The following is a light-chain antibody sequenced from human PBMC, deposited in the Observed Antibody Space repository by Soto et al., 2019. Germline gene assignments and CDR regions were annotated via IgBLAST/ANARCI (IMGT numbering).Light chain of an antibody. CDR1: QSVSSH. Sequence: EIVMTQSPATLSVSPGESATLSCRASQSVSSHLGWFQQKPGQVPRLLIYGASHRVPGIPARFSGSGSGTEFTLTISGLQSEDFAVYYCQQASNWPRTFGQGTKVEI. CDR2: GAS. CDR3: QQASNWPRT. J-gene: IGKJ1*01. V-gene: IGKV3-15*01.